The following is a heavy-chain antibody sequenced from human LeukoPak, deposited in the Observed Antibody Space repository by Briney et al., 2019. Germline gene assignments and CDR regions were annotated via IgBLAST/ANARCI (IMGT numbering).Heavy chain of an antibody. Sequence: GGSLRLSCAASGFIFDDYAMHWVRQASGKGLEWVAGISWNSGSIGYADSVKGRFTISRDNAKNSLYLQMNSLRAEDTAVYYCAELGITMIGGVWGKGTTVTISS. CDR1: GFIFDDYA. CDR2: ISWNSGSI. D-gene: IGHD3-10*02. V-gene: IGHV3-9*01. CDR3: AELGITMIGGV. J-gene: IGHJ6*04.